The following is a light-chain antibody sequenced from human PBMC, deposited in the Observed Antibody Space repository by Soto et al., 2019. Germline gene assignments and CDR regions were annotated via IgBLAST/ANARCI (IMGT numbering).Light chain of an antibody. CDR1: QSVSSTY. CDR3: QQYHSSPPGFT. J-gene: IGKJ3*01. CDR2: GAS. Sequence: EIVLTQSPGTLSLFPGDRATLSCRASQSVSSTYFAWYRQKPGQPPSLLIYGASNRATGVPDRFSGSGSGPDFTLTISRLEHEYFAVYYCQQYHSSPPGFTFGPGTTVEVK. V-gene: IGKV3-20*01.